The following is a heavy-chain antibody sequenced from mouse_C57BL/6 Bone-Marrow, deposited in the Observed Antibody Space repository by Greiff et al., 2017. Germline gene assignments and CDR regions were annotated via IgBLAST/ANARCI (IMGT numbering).Heavy chain of an antibody. V-gene: IGHV1-18*01. D-gene: IGHD3-2*02. J-gene: IGHJ4*01. CDR1: GYTFTDYN. CDR3: ARAQATLYAMDY. Sequence: EVQLQQSGPELVKPGASVKIPCKASGYTFTDYNMDWVKQSHGKSLEWIGDMNPNNGGTIDNQKFKGKATLTVDKSASTAYMELRSLTSEDTAVYYCARAQATLYAMDYWGQGSAVTVSS. CDR2: MNPNNGGT.